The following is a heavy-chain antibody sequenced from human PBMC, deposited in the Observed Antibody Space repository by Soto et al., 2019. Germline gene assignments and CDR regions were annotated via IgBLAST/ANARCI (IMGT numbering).Heavy chain of an antibody. V-gene: IGHV3-7*03. CDR3: ARYRSLDP. CDR1: GLILRNYW. CDR2: IKEDGSEK. J-gene: IGHJ5*02. Sequence: GGSLRLSCADSGLILRNYWMSWVRQAPGMGLQWVASIKEDGSEKYYVDPVKGRFTISRENAKNSLYLQMNSLRAEDTAVYYCARYRSLDPWGQGILVTVSS. D-gene: IGHD3-16*02.